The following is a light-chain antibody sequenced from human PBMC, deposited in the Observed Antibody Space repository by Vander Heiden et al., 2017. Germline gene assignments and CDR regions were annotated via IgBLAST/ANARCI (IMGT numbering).Light chain of an antibody. CDR2: DAS. Sequence: EIVLTQSPATLSLSPGERATLSCRANQSLSSYLAWYQQNPGQAPRLLIYDASNRATGIPARFSGSGSGTDFTLTISSLEPEDFAVYYCQQRGNWPPTFGQGTKVEIK. J-gene: IGKJ1*01. CDR3: QQRGNWPPT. V-gene: IGKV3-11*01. CDR1: QSLSSY.